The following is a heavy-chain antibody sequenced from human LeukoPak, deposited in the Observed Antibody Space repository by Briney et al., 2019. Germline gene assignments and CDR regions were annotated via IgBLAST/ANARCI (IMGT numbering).Heavy chain of an antibody. CDR3: ARDLGEFGDYDSGSFDY. CDR2: INPYSGGT. D-gene: IGHD4-17*01. Sequence: ASVKVSCKASGYTFTGYYMHWVRQAPGQGLEWMGWINPYSGGTNYAQKLQGRVTMTTDTSTSTAYMELRSLRSDDTAVYYCARDLGEFGDYDSGSFDYWGQGTLVTVSS. J-gene: IGHJ4*02. V-gene: IGHV1-2*02. CDR1: GYTFTGYY.